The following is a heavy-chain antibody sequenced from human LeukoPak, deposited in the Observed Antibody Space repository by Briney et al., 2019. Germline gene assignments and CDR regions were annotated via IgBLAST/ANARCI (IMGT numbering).Heavy chain of an antibody. CDR1: GYSISSGYY. D-gene: IGHD3-3*01. Sequence: SETLSLTCTVSGYSISSGYYWGWIWQPPGKGLEWTGSIYHSGSTYYNPSLKSRVTISVDTSKNQFSLKLSSVTAADTAVYYCARGGYDFWSGYSIGAFDIWGQGTMVTVSS. CDR3: ARGGYDFWSGYSIGAFDI. CDR2: IYHSGST. V-gene: IGHV4-38-2*02. J-gene: IGHJ3*02.